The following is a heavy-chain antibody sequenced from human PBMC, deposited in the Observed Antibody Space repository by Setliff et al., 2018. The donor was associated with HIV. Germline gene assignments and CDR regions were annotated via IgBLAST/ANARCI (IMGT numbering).Heavy chain of an antibody. V-gene: IGHV1-69*05. Sequence: GASVKVSCKASGGTFSSYALTWVRQAPGQGLEWMGGSIPLFGTVTYAQRFQGRVTITTDELMTTAYMELTSLRSEDTAVYYCASGSGYCRNGVCYIGVHKNPDKYYFDYWGQGTLVTVSS. CDR1: GGTFSSYA. D-gene: IGHD2-8*01. CDR2: SIPLFGTV. J-gene: IGHJ4*02. CDR3: ASGSGYCRNGVCYIGVHKNPDKYYFDY.